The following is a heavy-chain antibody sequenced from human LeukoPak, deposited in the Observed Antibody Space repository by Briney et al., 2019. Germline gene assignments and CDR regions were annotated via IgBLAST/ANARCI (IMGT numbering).Heavy chain of an antibody. CDR2: INHSGST. J-gene: IGHJ4*02. V-gene: IGHV4-34*01. D-gene: IGHD3-10*01. CDR1: GGSFSGYY. Sequence: SETLSLTCAVYGGSFSGYYWNWIRQPPGKGLEWIGEINHSGSTNYNPSLKSRVTISVDTSKNQLSLKVSSVTAADTAVYYCARGWFGELINYWGQGTPVTVSS. CDR3: ARGWFGELINY.